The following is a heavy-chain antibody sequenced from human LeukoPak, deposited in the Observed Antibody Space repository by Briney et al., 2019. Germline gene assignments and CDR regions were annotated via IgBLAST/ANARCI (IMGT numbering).Heavy chain of an antibody. J-gene: IGHJ4*02. V-gene: IGHV3-48*01. D-gene: IGHD3-22*01. CDR3: AKVGMTYYYDSSGYLDY. CDR2: ISSSSSTI. Sequence: GGSLRLSCAASGFTFSSYSMNWVRQAPGKGLEWVSYISSSSSTIYYADSVKGRFTISRDNSKNTLYLQMNSLRAEDTAVYYCAKVGMTYYYDSSGYLDYWGQGTLVTVSS. CDR1: GFTFSSYS.